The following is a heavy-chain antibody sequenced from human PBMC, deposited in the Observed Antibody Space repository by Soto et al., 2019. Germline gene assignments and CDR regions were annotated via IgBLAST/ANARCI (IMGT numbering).Heavy chain of an antibody. CDR1: GYTFTDHG. V-gene: IGHV1-18*01. J-gene: IGHJ4*02. CDR2: VSSYNGNT. D-gene: IGHD3-16*01. CDR3: AREVGGRYTPADC. Sequence: VASVKVSCKTSGYTFTDHGIDWVRQAPGQGLEWVGWVSSYNGNTNYAYNLKDRVIMTTDASTSTAYMELRGLRSDDTAVYYCAREVGGRYTPADCWGKGTPGTVAS.